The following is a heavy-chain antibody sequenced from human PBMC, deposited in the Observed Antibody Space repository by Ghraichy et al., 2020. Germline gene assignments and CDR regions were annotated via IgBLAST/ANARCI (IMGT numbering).Heavy chain of an antibody. V-gene: IGHV1-18*01. CDR1: GYTFTSYG. D-gene: IGHD2-2*01. J-gene: IGHJ5*02. Sequence: ASVKVSCKASGYTFTSYGISWVRQAPGQGLEWMGWISAYNGNTNYAQKLQGRVTMTTDTSTSKAYMELRSLRSDDTAVYYCARIKRYCSSTSCYVVGDNWFDPWGQGTLVTVSS. CDR2: ISAYNGNT. CDR3: ARIKRYCSSTSCYVVGDNWFDP.